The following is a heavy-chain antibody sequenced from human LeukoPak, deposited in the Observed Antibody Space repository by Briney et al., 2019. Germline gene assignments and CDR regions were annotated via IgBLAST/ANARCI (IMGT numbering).Heavy chain of an antibody. CDR1: GGSISSSSYY. V-gene: IGHV4-39*01. D-gene: IGHD6-13*01. CDR2: IYYSGST. J-gene: IGHJ6*03. Sequence: LETLSLTCTVSGGSISSSSYYWGWIRQPPGKGLEWIGSIYYSGSTYYNPSLKSRVTISVDMSKNQFSLKLSSVTAADTAVYYSASQAPVAWYRPLYYMDVWGKGTTVTISS. CDR3: ASQAPVAWYRPLYYMDV.